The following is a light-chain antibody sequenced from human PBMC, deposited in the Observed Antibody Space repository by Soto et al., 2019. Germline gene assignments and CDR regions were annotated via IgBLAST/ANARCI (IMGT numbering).Light chain of an antibody. J-gene: IGKJ1*01. V-gene: IGKV3-20*01. CDR2: GAS. CDR1: QSFGSN. CDR3: QQYGKSPWT. Sequence: EVVLTQSPGTLSLSPGERATLQCRASQSFGSNLAWFQQKPGQAPRLLIFGASGRATGIPDRFSGSGSGTDFTLTISRLDPEDFAVYYCQQYGKSPWTFGQGTTVEIK.